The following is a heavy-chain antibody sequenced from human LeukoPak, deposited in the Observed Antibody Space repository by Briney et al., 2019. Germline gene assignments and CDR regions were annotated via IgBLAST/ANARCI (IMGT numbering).Heavy chain of an antibody. J-gene: IGHJ3*02. Sequence: GGSLRLSCAASGFTFSSYAMSWVRQAPGKGLEWVANIKQDGSEKYYVDSVKGRFTISRDNAKNSLYLQMNSLRAEDTAVYYGARARGYCSSTSCYGGDDAFDIWGQGTMVTVSS. D-gene: IGHD2-2*01. CDR1: GFTFSSYA. CDR2: IKQDGSEK. V-gene: IGHV3-7*01. CDR3: ARARGYCSSTSCYGGDDAFDI.